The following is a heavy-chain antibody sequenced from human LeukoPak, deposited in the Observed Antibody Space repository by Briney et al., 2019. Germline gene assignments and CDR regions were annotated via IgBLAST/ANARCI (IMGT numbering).Heavy chain of an antibody. CDR3: ARHPALYFFDY. Sequence: SETLSLTCTVSGASISSYYWSWIRQPPGKGLEWIGYISYSGSTNYNPSLKSRVTISADTSKNQVSLTLSSVTAADTAVYYCARHPALYFFDYWGQGTLVTVSS. CDR1: GASISSYY. J-gene: IGHJ4*02. CDR2: ISYSGST. V-gene: IGHV4-59*08.